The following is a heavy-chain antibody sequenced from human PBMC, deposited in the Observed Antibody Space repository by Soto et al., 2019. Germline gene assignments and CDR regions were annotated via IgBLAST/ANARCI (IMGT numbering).Heavy chain of an antibody. D-gene: IGHD2-8*01. CDR3: EGRDAPFHV. J-gene: IGHJ3*01. Sequence: QVQLVESGGGVVQPERSLRLSCVATGFTFSDYGIHWVRQAPGRGLEWVAVIWHDGSQKYLAESVRGRFTISRDNSKNTVYLQMNSLRAEDTAVYYCEGRDAPFHVWGQGTMVTVSS. V-gene: IGHV3-33*01. CDR1: GFTFSDYG. CDR2: IWHDGSQK.